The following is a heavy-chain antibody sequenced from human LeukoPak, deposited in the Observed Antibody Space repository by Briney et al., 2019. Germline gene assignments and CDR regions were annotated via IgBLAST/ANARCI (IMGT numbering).Heavy chain of an antibody. CDR1: GFTFDDYA. D-gene: IGHD4-17*01. CDR2: ISWNSGSI. V-gene: IGHV3-9*03. Sequence: PGRSLRLSCAASGFTFDDYAMHWVRQAPGKGLEWVSGISWNSGSIGYADSVKGRFTISRDNAKNSLYLQMNSLRAEDMALCYCAKALRRTHDAFDIWGQGTMVTVSS. CDR3: AKALRRTHDAFDI. J-gene: IGHJ3*02.